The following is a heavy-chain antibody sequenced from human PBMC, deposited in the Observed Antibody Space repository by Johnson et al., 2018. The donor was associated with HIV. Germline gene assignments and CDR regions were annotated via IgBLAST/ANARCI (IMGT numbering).Heavy chain of an antibody. CDR1: GFTFSSYD. Sequence: VESGGGVVQPGGSLRLSCAASGFTFSSYDMHWVRQGTGKGLEWVSAIGTAGDTYYPGSVKGRFTISRENAKNSLYLQMNSLRAGDTAVYYCAKESKWESRTPHAFDMWGQGTMVTVSA. CDR3: AKESKWESRTPHAFDM. V-gene: IGHV3-13*01. J-gene: IGHJ3*02. CDR2: IGTAGDT. D-gene: IGHD1-26*01.